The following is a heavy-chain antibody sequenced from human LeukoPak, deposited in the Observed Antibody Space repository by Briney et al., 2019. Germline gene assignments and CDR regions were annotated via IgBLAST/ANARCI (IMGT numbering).Heavy chain of an antibody. D-gene: IGHD6-19*01. CDR3: ASITHGSSGWPPYYYYYMDV. V-gene: IGHV4-39*07. Sequence: SETLSLTCTVSGGSVSSGTYCWGWIRQPPGKGLEWIGSINYSGSTYHNPSLKSRVTISVDTSKNQFSLKLSSVTAADTAVYYRASITHGSSGWPPYYYYYMDVWGKGTTVTISS. CDR1: GGSVSSGTYC. CDR2: INYSGST. J-gene: IGHJ6*03.